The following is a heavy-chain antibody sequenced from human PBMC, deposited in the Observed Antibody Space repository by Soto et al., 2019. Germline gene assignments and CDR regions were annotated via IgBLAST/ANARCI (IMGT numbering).Heavy chain of an antibody. CDR2: ISGIGHST. D-gene: IGHD5-12*01. Sequence: PGGSLRLSCPASGFTFSSYAMSWFRQAPGNGLDWVSSISGIGHSTYYADSVKGRFTISRDNSKNTLFLQMSSLRAEDTAVYYCAKRIMATIGQFDYWGPGTLVIVSS. CDR3: AKRIMATIGQFDY. CDR1: GFTFSSYA. J-gene: IGHJ4*02. V-gene: IGHV3-23*01.